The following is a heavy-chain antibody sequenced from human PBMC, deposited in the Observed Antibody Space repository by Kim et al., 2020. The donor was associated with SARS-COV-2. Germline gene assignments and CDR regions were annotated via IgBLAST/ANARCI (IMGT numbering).Heavy chain of an antibody. CDR3: ARFKEGVVGYDY. D-gene: IGHD1-26*01. Sequence: SETLSLTCTVSGGSISSYYWSWIRQPPGKGLEWIGYIYYSGSTNYNPSLKSRVTISVDTSKNQFSLKLSSVTAADTAVYYCARFKEGVVGYDYWGQGTLVTVAS. CDR1: GGSISSYY. V-gene: IGHV4-59*13. J-gene: IGHJ4*02. CDR2: IYYSGST.